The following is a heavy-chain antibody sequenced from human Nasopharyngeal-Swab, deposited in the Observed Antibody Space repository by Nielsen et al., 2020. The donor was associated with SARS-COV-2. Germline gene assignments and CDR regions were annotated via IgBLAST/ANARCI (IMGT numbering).Heavy chain of an antibody. Sequence: WIRQPPGKGLEWIGYIDNRGSTKYNPSLKSRVTISVDTSKNQFSLKLSSVTAADTAVYYCARGYCSGGSCYRYYSYYYMGVWGKGTTVTVSS. D-gene: IGHD2-15*01. CDR3: ARGYCSGGSCYRYYSYYYMGV. CDR2: IDNRGST. J-gene: IGHJ6*03. V-gene: IGHV4-59*01.